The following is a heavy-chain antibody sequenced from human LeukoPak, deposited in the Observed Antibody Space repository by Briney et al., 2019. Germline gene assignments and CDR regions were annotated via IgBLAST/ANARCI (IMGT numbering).Heavy chain of an antibody. Sequence: PSQTLSLTCTVSGGSISSGSYYWSWIRQPPGKGLEWIGEINYSGSTNYNPSLKSRVTISVDTSKNQFSLKLSSVTAADTAVYYCARDISYYYGSGSSYNWFDPWGQGTLVTVSS. CDR2: INYSGST. CDR3: ARDISYYYGSGSSYNWFDP. J-gene: IGHJ5*02. D-gene: IGHD3-10*01. V-gene: IGHV4-39*07. CDR1: GGSISSGSYY.